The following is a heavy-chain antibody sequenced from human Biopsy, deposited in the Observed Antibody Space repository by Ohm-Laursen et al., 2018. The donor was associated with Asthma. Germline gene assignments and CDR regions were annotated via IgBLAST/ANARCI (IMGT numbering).Heavy chain of an antibody. CDR1: GFTFGDYW. CDR2: IKHDGSEK. CDR3: ATHYYDRSGFYSQL. D-gene: IGHD3-22*01. V-gene: IGHV3-7*01. J-gene: IGHJ4*02. Sequence: SLRLSCAASGFTFGDYWMSWVRQVPGKGLEWVANIKHDGSEKNHVDSLKGRFTISRDNALNSLFLHMSSLRAEDTAIYYCATHYYDRSGFYSQLWGQGTLVSVSS.